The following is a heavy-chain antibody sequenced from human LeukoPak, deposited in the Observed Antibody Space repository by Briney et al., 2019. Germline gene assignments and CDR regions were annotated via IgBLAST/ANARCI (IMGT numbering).Heavy chain of an antibody. Sequence: ASVKVSCKASGYTFTGYYIHWVQQAPGQGPQYMGWINPNNGGTNYAPNFQGRVTMTRDTSISTAYMELSRLRYDDTATYYCARDYYGSGVPDFYYYYMDVWGKGTTVTVSS. CDR2: INPNNGGT. V-gene: IGHV1-2*02. D-gene: IGHD3-10*01. CDR3: ARDYYGSGVPDFYYYYMDV. CDR1: GYTFTGYY. J-gene: IGHJ6*03.